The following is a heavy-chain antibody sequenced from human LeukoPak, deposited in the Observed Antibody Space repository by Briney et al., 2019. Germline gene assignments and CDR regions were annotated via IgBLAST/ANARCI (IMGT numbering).Heavy chain of an antibody. CDR1: GYTFIGYY. Sequence: ASVKVSCKASGYTFIGYYIHWVRQAPGQGLEWMGIINPSGGSTSYAQKFQGRVTMTRDTSTSTVYMELSSLRSEDTAVYYCARDRFYGYSSGWYYFDYWGQGTLVTVSS. CDR2: INPSGGST. CDR3: ARDRFYGYSSGWYYFDY. D-gene: IGHD6-19*01. V-gene: IGHV1-46*01. J-gene: IGHJ4*02.